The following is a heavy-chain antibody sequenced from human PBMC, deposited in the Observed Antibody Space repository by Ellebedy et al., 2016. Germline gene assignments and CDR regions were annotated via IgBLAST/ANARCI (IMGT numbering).Heavy chain of an antibody. CDR3: ARGTTDDAFDI. CDR1: GYTFTGYY. J-gene: IGHJ3*02. V-gene: IGHV1-2*02. CDR2: INPNSGGT. Sequence: ASVKVSXXASGYTFTGYYMHWVRQAPGQGLEWMGWINPNSGGTNYAQKFQGRVTITADESTSTAYMELSSLRSEDTAVYYCARGTTDDAFDIWGQGTMVTVSS. D-gene: IGHD1-7*01.